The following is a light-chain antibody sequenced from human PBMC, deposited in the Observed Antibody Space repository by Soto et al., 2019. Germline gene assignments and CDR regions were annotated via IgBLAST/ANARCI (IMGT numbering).Light chain of an antibody. CDR3: QQYGNSPQT. V-gene: IGKV3-20*01. CDR2: GES. Sequence: EIVMTQAPATLSVSPGERATLSCRASQSVSSNYLAWYQQKTGRAPRLLIYGESTRATGIPDRLSGSGSGTELTLTISSLEPEDFAVYYCQQYGNSPQTFGQGTKVDIK. CDR1: QSVSSNY. J-gene: IGKJ1*01.